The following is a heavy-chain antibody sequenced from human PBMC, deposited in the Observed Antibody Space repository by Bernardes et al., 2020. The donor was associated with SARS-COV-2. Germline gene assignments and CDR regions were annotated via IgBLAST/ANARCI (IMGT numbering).Heavy chain of an antibody. CDR1: GFTVSSNY. CDR3: ARGNLWFREYVPPGYGMDV. D-gene: IGHD3-10*01. V-gene: IGHV3-66*01. J-gene: IGHJ6*02. Sequence: GGSLRLSCAASGFTVSSNYMSWVRQAPGKGLAWVSVIYSGGRTYYADSVKGRFTISRDNSKNTLYLQMNSLRAEDTAVYYCARGNLWFREYVPPGYGMDVWGQGTTVTVSS. CDR2: IYSGGRT.